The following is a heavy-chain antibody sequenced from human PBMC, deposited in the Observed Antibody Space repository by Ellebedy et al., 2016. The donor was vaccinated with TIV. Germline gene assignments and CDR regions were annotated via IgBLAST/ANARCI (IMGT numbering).Heavy chain of an antibody. V-gene: IGHV3-21*01. CDR3: ARDRDGYSDY. J-gene: IGHJ4*02. Sequence: GGSLRLXXAASGFTFSSYSMNWVRQAPGKGLEWVSSISSSSSYIYYADSVKGRFTISRDNAKNSLYLQMNSLRAEDTAVYYCARDRDGYSDYWGQGTLVTVSS. D-gene: IGHD5-24*01. CDR1: GFTFSSYS. CDR2: ISSSSSYI.